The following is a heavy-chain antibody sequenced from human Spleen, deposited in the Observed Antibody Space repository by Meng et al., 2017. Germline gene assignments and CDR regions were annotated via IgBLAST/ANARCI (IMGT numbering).Heavy chain of an antibody. V-gene: IGHV4-38-2*02. J-gene: IGHJ4*02. CDR2: IHHSGST. D-gene: IGHD2-8*01. Sequence: SETLSLTCTVSGYSISSGYYWGWIRQPPGKGLEWIGGIHHSGSTYYNPSLQSRVSVSVDTSENQFSLRLSSVTAADTALYYCARSVMAPVRADLYYFDYWGQGTLVTVSS. CDR3: ARSVMAPVRADLYYFDY. CDR1: GYSISSGYY.